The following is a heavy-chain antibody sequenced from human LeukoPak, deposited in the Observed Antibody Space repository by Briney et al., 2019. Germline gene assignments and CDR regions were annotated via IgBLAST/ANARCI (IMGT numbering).Heavy chain of an antibody. Sequence: NSSETLSLTCSVAGGSIINYYWSWIRQSAGTGLEWVGRIYITGSTTYNPSLQSRLSMSVDTSKTQFSLRLRSVSAADTAVYYCARLKYYDSTGYSPGYYMDVWGKGITVTVSS. CDR1: GGSIINYY. CDR2: IYITGST. V-gene: IGHV4-4*07. D-gene: IGHD3-22*01. J-gene: IGHJ6*03. CDR3: ARLKYYDSTGYSPGYYMDV.